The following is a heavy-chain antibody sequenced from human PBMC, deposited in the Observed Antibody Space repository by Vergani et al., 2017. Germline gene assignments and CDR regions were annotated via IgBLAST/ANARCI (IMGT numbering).Heavy chain of an antibody. CDR2: ISYDGSNK. V-gene: IGHV3-30*18. Sequence: QVQLVESGGGVVQPGRSLRLSCAASGFTFSSYGMHWVRQAPGKGLEWVAVISYDGSNKYYADSVKGRFTISRDNSKNTLYLQMNSLRAEDTAVYYCAKDGGGSXFHYWGQGTLVTVSS. CDR3: AKDGGGSXFHY. CDR1: GFTFSSYG. J-gene: IGHJ4*02. D-gene: IGHD1-26*01.